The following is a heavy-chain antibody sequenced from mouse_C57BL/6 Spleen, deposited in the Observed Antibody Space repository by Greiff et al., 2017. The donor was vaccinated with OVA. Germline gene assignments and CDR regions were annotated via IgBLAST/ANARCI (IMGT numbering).Heavy chain of an antibody. CDR1: GYTFTSYW. J-gene: IGHJ4*01. V-gene: IGHV1-59*01. Sequence: VQLQQPGAELVRPGTSVKLSCKASGYTFTSYWMHWVKQRPGQGLEWIGVIDPSDSYTNYNQKFKGKATLTVDTSSSTAYMQLSSLTSEDSAVYYCARGAAQATSGGDYWGQGTSVTVSS. D-gene: IGHD3-2*02. CDR2: IDPSDSYT. CDR3: ARGAAQATSGGDY.